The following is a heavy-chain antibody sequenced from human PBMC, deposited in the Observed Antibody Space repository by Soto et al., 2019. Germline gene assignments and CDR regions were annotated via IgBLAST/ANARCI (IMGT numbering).Heavy chain of an antibody. D-gene: IGHD6-19*01. CDR3: GKERRGSGWSVCNF. CDR2: ISGSGDSA. CDR1: GFIFRDYA. V-gene: IGHV3-23*01. Sequence: VQLLESGGGLVQPGGYLRLSCAASGFIFRDYAMNWVRQAPGKGLEWVSDISGSGDSARDADSVKGRFTISRDNSRNTLYPQINSLRVDDTALYYCGKERRGSGWSVCNFWGQGTLVTVSS. J-gene: IGHJ4*02.